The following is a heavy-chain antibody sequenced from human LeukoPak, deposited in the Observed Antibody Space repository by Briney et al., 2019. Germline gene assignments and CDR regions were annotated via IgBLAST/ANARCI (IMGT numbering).Heavy chain of an antibody. CDR2: ISAYNGNT. Sequence: ASVKVSCKASGGTFSSYAISWVRQAPGQGLEWMGWISAYNGNTNYAQKLQGRVTMTTDTSTSTAYMELRSLRSDDTAVYYCARTSGHYPLGAFDIWGQGTMVTVSS. J-gene: IGHJ3*02. D-gene: IGHD3-10*01. CDR3: ARTSGHYPLGAFDI. CDR1: GGTFSSYA. V-gene: IGHV1-18*01.